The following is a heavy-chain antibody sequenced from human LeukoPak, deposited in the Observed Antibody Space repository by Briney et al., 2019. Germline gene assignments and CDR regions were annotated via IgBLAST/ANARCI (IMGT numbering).Heavy chain of an antibody. CDR1: GGSFSSREDY. Sequence: PSETLSLTCTVSGGSFSSREDYWGWIRQPPGKGLQWIGVIYYGGSAYYHPSLKSRVTISMDTSKSQVSLRLTSLTAADTAVYYRAGGVGATTYFWGQGTLVTVSS. V-gene: IGHV4-39*07. D-gene: IGHD1-26*01. CDR2: IYYGGSA. J-gene: IGHJ4*02. CDR3: AGGVGATTYF.